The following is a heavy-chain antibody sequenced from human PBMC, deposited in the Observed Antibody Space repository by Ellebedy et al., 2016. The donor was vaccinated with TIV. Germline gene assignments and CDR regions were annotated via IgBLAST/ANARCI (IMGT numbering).Heavy chain of an antibody. J-gene: IGHJ4*02. Sequence: ESLKISCTASGFTFSSYAMSWVRQAPGKGLEWVLGISYSVTSTYYADAVKGRFTISRDNSKNTLYLQMDSLRVDDTAVYYCVTWGQSYGRWGQGSLVTISS. D-gene: IGHD3-16*01. CDR3: VTWGQSYGR. CDR1: GFTFSSYA. V-gene: IGHV3-23*01. CDR2: ISYSVTST.